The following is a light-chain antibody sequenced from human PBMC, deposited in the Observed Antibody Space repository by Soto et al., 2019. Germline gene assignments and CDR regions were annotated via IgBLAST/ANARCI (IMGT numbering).Light chain of an antibody. CDR3: QQYDNWPLT. J-gene: IGKJ4*01. Sequence: EIFLTQSPGTLSLSPGERXXXXXXXSQSVSSSYLAWYQQKPGQAPRFLIYGASTRATGIPARFSGSGSGTEFTLTISSLQSEDFAVYYCQQYDNWPLTFGGGTKVDIK. V-gene: IGKV3-15*01. CDR2: GAS. CDR1: QSVSSSY.